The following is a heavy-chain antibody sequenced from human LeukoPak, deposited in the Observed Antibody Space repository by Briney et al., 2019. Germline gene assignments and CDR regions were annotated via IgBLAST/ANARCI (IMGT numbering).Heavy chain of an antibody. CDR3: ARDFSVATTDY. CDR1: GFTFSSYW. CDR2: IKQDGSEK. V-gene: IGHV3-7*01. J-gene: IGHJ4*02. D-gene: IGHD5-12*01. Sequence: GGSLRLSCAASGFTFSSYWMSWVRQAPGKGLEWVANIKQDGSEKYYVDSVKVRFTISRDNAKNSLYLQMNSLRAEDTAVYYCARDFSVATTDYWGQGTLVTVSS.